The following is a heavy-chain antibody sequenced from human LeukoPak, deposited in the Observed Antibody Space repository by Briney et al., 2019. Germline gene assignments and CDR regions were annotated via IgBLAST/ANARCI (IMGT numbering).Heavy chain of an antibody. Sequence: QTGGSLRLSCAASGFTFSSYAMSWVRQAPGKGLEWVSAISGSGSSTYYADSVKGRFTISRDNSKNTLYLQMNSLRAEDTAVYYCAKGTAQLWLEPIDYWGQGTLVTVSS. CDR1: GFTFSSYA. J-gene: IGHJ4*02. V-gene: IGHV3-23*01. CDR2: ISGSGSST. CDR3: AKGTAQLWLEPIDY. D-gene: IGHD5-18*01.